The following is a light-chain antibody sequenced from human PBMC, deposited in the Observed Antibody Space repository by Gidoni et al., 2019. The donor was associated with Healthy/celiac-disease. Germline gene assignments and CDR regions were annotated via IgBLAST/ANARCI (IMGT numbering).Light chain of an antibody. V-gene: IGKV4-1*01. J-gene: IGKJ2*01. CDR2: WAS. CDR3: QQYYSTWYT. Sequence: DIVMTQSPDSLAVSLGERATINCKSSQSVLYSSNNKNYLAWYQQKPGQPPKLLIYWASTRESGVPDRFSGSGSGTDFTLTIFSLQAEDVAVYYCQQYYSTWYTFGQGTKLEIK. CDR1: QSVLYSSNNKNY.